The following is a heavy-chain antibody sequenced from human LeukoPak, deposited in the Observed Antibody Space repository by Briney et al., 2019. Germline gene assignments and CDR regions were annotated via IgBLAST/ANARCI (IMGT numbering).Heavy chain of an antibody. D-gene: IGHD5-12*01. CDR3: VRHGYRDDAIDS. Sequence: SETLSLTCAISGGTISSTNSYWHWLRQPPGKIRECIGYVHYTGSTHYNPALKSRLTISADTPKNQFALKMTSMTAPDTAVYYCVRHGYRDDAIDSWGEGILVTVSS. J-gene: IGHJ4*02. V-gene: IGHV4-39*01. CDR1: GGTISSTNSY. CDR2: VHYTGST.